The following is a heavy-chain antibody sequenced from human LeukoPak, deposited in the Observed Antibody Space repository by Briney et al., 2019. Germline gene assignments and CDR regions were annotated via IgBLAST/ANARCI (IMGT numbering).Heavy chain of an antibody. D-gene: IGHD4-17*01. CDR2: IIPIFGTA. J-gene: IGHJ5*02. CDR1: GGTFSSYA. Sequence: SVKVSCKASGGTFSSYAISWVRQAPGQGLEWMGGIIPIFGTANYAQKFQGRVTITTDESTSTAYMELSSLRSEDTAVYYCAREGYGDETWFAPWGQGTLVTVSP. CDR3: AREGYGDETWFAP. V-gene: IGHV1-69*05.